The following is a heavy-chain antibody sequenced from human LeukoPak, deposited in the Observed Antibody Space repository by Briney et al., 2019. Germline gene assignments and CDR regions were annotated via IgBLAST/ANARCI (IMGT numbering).Heavy chain of an antibody. CDR1: GFTFSSYG. D-gene: IGHD2-2*01. Sequence: PGGSLRLSCAASGFTFSSYGMHWVRQAPGKGLEWVAVIWYDGSNKYYADSVKGRFAVSRDNSKNTLYLQMNSLGAEDTAVYYCARDTSGYCSTSRCYGSWYFDLWGRGTLVTVSS. J-gene: IGHJ2*01. CDR2: IWYDGSNK. CDR3: ARDTSGYCSTSRCYGSWYFDL. V-gene: IGHV3-33*01.